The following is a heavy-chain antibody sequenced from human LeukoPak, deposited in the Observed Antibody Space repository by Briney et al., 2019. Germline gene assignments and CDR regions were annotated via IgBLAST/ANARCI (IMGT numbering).Heavy chain of an antibody. V-gene: IGHV4-59*01. CDR1: GGSISSYY. J-gene: IGHJ6*03. CDR3: ARAGDYDFWSGYFDYYYMDV. CDR2: IYYSGST. D-gene: IGHD3-3*01. Sequence: SETLSLTCTVSGGSISSYYWGWIRQPPGKGLEWIGYIYYSGSTNYNPSLKSRVTISVDTSKNLFSLKLSSVTAADTAVYYCARAGDYDFWSGYFDYYYMDVWGKGTTVTVSS.